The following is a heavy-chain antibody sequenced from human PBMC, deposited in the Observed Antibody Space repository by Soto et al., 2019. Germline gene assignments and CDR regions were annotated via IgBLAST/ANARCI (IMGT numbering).Heavy chain of an antibody. CDR1: GGSVSSGSYY. V-gene: IGHV4-61*01. CDR3: ARGRYYYGMDV. J-gene: IGHJ6*02. CDR2: IYYSGST. Sequence: QVQLRESGPGLVKPSETLSLTCTVSGGSVSSGSYYWSWIRQPPGKGLEWIGYIYYSGSTNYNPSLKSRVTISVDTSKNQFSLKLSSVTAADTAVYYCARGRYYYGMDVWGQGTTVTVSS.